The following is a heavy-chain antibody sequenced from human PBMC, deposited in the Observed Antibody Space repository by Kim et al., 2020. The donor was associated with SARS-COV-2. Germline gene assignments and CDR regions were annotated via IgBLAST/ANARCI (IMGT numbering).Heavy chain of an antibody. CDR3: AKDIVGMWRIGARFDP. D-gene: IGHD3-16*02. J-gene: IGHJ5*02. Sequence: SVKCRLTISRDNSKNPLYLKMNSLRAEDTAVYYCAKDIVGMWRIGARFDPWGQGTLVTVSS. V-gene: IGHV3-23*01.